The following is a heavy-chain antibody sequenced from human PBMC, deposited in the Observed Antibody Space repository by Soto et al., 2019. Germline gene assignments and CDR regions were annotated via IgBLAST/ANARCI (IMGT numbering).Heavy chain of an antibody. D-gene: IGHD2-8*02. V-gene: IGHV1-3*01. CDR3: ARDRAWCLEAFDI. J-gene: IGHJ3*02. CDR2: INAGNGNT. CDR1: GYTFTSYA. Sequence: QVQLVQSGAEVKKPGASVKVSCKASGYTFTSYAMHWVRQAPGQRLEWMGWINAGNGNTKYSQKFQGRVTITRDTSASTAYMELSSLRSEDTAVYYCARDRAWCLEAFDIWGQGTMVTVSS.